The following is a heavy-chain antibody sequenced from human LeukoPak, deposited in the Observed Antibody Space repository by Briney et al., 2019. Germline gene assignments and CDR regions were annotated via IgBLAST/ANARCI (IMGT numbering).Heavy chain of an antibody. V-gene: IGHV4-34*01. D-gene: IGHD3-9*01. CDR3: ARGGLRYFDWLRTFDY. CDR2: INHSGST. Sequence: SETLSLTCAVYGGSFSGYYWSWIRQPPGKGLEWIGEINHSGSTNYNPSLKSRVTISVDTSKNQFSLKLSSVTAADTAVYYCARGGLRYFDWLRTFDYWGQGTLVTVSS. J-gene: IGHJ4*02. CDR1: GGSFSGYY.